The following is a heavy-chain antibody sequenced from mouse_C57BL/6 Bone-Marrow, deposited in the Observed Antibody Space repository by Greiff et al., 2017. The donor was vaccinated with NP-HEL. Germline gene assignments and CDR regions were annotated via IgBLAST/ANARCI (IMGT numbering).Heavy chain of an antibody. CDR1: GYAFSSSW. D-gene: IGHD2-3*01. CDR3: ARSGIYDGYRFAY. J-gene: IGHJ3*01. V-gene: IGHV1-82*01. CDR2: IYPGDGDT. Sequence: VQLQQSGPELVKPGASVKISCKASGYAFSSSWMNWVKQRPGKGLEWIGRIYPGDGDTNYNGKFKGKATLTADKSSSTAYMQLSSLTSEDSAVYFCARSGIYDGYRFAYWGQGTLVTVSA.